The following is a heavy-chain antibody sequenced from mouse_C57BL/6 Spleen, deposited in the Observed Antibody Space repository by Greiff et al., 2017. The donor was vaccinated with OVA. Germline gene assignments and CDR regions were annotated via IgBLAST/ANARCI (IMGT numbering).Heavy chain of an antibody. D-gene: IGHD1-1*01. V-gene: IGHV3-6*01. CDR1: GYSITSGYY. CDR3: AREVYGSRYFDV. J-gene: IGHJ1*03. Sequence: EVQLVESGPGLVKPSQSLSLTCSVTGYSITSGYYWNWIRQFPGNKLEWMGYISYDGSNNYNPSLKNRISITRDTSKNQFFLKLNSVTTEDTATYYCAREVYGSRYFDVWGTGTTVTVSS. CDR2: ISYDGSN.